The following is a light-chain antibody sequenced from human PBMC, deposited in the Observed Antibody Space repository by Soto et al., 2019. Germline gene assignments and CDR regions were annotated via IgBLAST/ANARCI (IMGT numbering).Light chain of an antibody. CDR1: QSLVYSDGKTY. V-gene: IGKV2D-29*01. CDR3: MHTVKAPWT. J-gene: IGKJ1*01. Sequence: DIVLTQTPLSLSVTPGQPASISCKSSQSLVYSDGKTYFYWYLQKPGQPPQLLIYEVSKRFSGVPDRFSGGGSGTDFTLRISRVEAEDVGVYYCMHTVKAPWTFGQGTKVEIK. CDR2: EVS.